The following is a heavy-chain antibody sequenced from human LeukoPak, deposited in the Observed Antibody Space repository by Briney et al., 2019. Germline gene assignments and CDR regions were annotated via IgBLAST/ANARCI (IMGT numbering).Heavy chain of an antibody. CDR2: ISSSSSYI. J-gene: IGHJ3*02. V-gene: IGHV3-21*01. Sequence: GGSLRLSCAASGFTFSSYSMNWVRQAPGKGLEWVSSISSSSSYIYYADSVKGRFTISRDNAKNSLYLQMNSLRAEDTAVYYCARARSSGRSKYAFDIWGQGTMVTVSS. CDR1: GFTFSSYS. D-gene: IGHD6-25*01. CDR3: ARARSSGRSKYAFDI.